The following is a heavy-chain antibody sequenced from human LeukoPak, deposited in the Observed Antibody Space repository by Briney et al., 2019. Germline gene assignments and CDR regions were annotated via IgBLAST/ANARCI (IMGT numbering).Heavy chain of an antibody. D-gene: IGHD2-15*01. Sequence: GGSLGLSWAASGFTFNNAWMSLGRQAPGKGLEWVGRIKSKTRGGTTDYAAPVKGRSTISRDDSKNTLYLQMNSLKTEDTAVYYCTTDRDCSGGSCYSSNYYYYMGVWGKGTTVTVSS. CDR3: TTDRDCSGGSCYSSNYYYYMGV. V-gene: IGHV3-15*01. CDR2: IKSKTRGGTT. J-gene: IGHJ6*03. CDR1: GFTFNNAW.